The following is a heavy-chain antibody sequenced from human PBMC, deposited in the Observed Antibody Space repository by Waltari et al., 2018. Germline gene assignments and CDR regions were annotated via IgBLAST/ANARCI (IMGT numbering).Heavy chain of an antibody. J-gene: IGHJ4*02. V-gene: IGHV3-53*02. CDR3: ARADYDFWSGYPLDY. CDR1: GFTVSSNY. D-gene: IGHD3-3*01. CDR2: IYIGGST. Sequence: EVQLVETGGGLIQPGGSLRLSCAASGFTVSSNYMSWDRQAPGNGLECVSVIYIGGSTYYADSVKGRFTISRDNSKNTLYLQMNSLRAEDTAVYYCARADYDFWSGYPLDYWGQGTLVTVSS.